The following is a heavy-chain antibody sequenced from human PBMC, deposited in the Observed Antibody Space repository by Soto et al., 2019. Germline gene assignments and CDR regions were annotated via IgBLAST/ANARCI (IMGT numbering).Heavy chain of an antibody. Sequence: SQTLSLTCAISGDSVSSNSAAWNWIRQSPSRGLEWLGRTYYRPKWYNDYAVSVKGRISINPDTSKNLFSLQLNSVTTEDTAVNYCATDTQGGFVTDVWGPGTTVTVSS. J-gene: IGHJ6*02. D-gene: IGHD3-16*02. CDR3: ATDTQGGFVTDV. CDR1: GDSVSSNSAA. CDR2: TYYRPKWYN. V-gene: IGHV6-1*01.